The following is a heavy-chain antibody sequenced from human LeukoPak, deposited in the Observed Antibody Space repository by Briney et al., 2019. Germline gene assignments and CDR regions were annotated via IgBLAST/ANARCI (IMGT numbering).Heavy chain of an antibody. V-gene: IGHV1-69*05. Sequence: SVKVSCKASGGTFSSYAISWVRRAPGQGLEWMGRIIPIFGTANYAQKFQGRVTITTDESTSTAYMELSSLRSEDTAVYYCARDCGGDCYLAATPFDDSSGYAFDIWGQGTMVTVSS. CDR2: IIPIFGTA. J-gene: IGHJ3*02. CDR3: ARDCGGDCYLAATPFDDSSGYAFDI. CDR1: GGTFSSYA. D-gene: IGHD2-21*02.